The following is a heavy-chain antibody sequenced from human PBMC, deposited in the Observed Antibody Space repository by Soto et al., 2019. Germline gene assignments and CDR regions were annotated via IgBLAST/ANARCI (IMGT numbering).Heavy chain of an antibody. CDR2: IGTAGDT. V-gene: IGHV3-13*01. CDR1: GFTFSSYD. Sequence: EVQLVESGGGLVQPGGSLRLSCAASGFTFSSYDMHWVRQATGKGLEWVSAIGTAGDTYYPGSVKGRFTISRENAKNSLYLQMNSLRAEDTAVYYCARERDGGYRYGYYFDYWGQGTLVTVSS. J-gene: IGHJ4*02. CDR3: ARERDGGYRYGYYFDY. D-gene: IGHD5-18*01.